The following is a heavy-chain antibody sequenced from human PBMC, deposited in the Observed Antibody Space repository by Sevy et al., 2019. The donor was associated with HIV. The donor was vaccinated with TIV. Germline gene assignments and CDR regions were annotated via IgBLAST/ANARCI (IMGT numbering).Heavy chain of an antibody. CDR2: ISGDASTT. CDR3: AKDGPGVIRGWALDI. D-gene: IGHD3-10*01. V-gene: IGHV3-23*01. J-gene: IGHJ3*02. Sequence: GGSLRLSCAASGFTFSRYAMSWVRHAPGKGLEWISIISGDASTTYYADSVKGRFTISRDNSKNTLSLQMNSLRPDDTAVYYCAKDGPGVIRGWALDIWGQGTMVTVSS. CDR1: GFTFSRYA.